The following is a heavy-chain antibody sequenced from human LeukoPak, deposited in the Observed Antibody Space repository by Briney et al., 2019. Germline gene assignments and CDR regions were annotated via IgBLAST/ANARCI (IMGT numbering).Heavy chain of an antibody. Sequence: GGSLRLSCAASGFTFKTHAMSWVRQAPGKGLEWVSRIDDSGVIRSYADSVKGRFTISRDNSKMTLTLQMNSLRAEDTAVYYCAKRLKRNYYYHYTMDVWGQGTTVTVSS. CDR1: GFTFKTHA. CDR2: IDDSGVIR. D-gene: IGHD3-22*01. V-gene: IGHV3-23*01. J-gene: IGHJ6*02. CDR3: AKRLKRNYYYHYTMDV.